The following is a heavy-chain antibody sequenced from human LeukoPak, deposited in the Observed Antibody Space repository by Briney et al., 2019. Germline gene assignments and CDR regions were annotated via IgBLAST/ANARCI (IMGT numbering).Heavy chain of an antibody. CDR1: GDSISSGSYY. J-gene: IGHJ3*02. D-gene: IGHD3-3*01. CDR2: IHIRGTT. V-gene: IGHV4-61*02. Sequence: SQTLSLTCTVSGDSISSGSYYWSWIRQPAGKGLEWIGRIHIRGTTNYNPSLKSRVTISADTSKNQLSLKLSSVTAADTAVYYCARDRVDFWSGYSSRAFDIWGQGTMVTVSS. CDR3: ARDRVDFWSGYSSRAFDI.